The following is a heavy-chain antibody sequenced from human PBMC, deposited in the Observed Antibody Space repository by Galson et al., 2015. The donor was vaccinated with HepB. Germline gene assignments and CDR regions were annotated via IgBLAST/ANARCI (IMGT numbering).Heavy chain of an antibody. Sequence: SLRLSCAVSGFTFRTSAMSWVRQAPGKGLEWVSIINAGGDGTYYADSVRGRFTISRDNSKNTFYLQMNSLRADDTAIYYCAKYSPSRYCGGDFYGPSYWGQGTLVTVSS. J-gene: IGHJ4*02. CDR3: AKYSPSRYCGGDFYGPSY. V-gene: IGHV3-23*01. D-gene: IGHD2-21*02. CDR1: GFTFRTSA. CDR2: INAGGDGT.